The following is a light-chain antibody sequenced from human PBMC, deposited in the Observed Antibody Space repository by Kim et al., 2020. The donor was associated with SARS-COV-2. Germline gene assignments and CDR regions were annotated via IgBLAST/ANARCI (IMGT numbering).Light chain of an antibody. CDR2: YVS. J-gene: IGLJ2*01. Sequence: GQSIPLSCTGTSSDIGAYNYVSWYQQHPGKLPKLMIYYVSTRPSGVSNRFSAPNSRNTASLPISWLQAEDEAYYYCSSYTSSSTLLFGGGTQLTVL. CDR3: SSYTSSSTLL. CDR1: SSDIGAYNY. V-gene: IGLV2-14*03.